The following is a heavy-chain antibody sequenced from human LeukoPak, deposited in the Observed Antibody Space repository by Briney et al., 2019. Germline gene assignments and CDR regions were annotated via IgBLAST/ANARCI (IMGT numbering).Heavy chain of an antibody. CDR3: ARLDSSGWYGYYYGMDV. Sequence: GASVTVSCKASGYTFTSYAMNWVRQAPGQGLEWMGWINTNTGNPTYAQGFTGRFVFSLDTSVSTAYLQISSLKAEDTAVYYCARLDSSGWYGYYYGMDVWGQGTTVTVSS. J-gene: IGHJ6*02. CDR2: INTNTGNP. CDR1: GYTFTSYA. V-gene: IGHV7-4-1*02. D-gene: IGHD6-19*01.